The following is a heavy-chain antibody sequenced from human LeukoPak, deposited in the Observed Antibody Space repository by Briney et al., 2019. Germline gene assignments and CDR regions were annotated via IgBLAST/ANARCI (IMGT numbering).Heavy chain of an antibody. CDR3: ARASYDYGDYSHFDY. Sequence: SETLSLTCAVSGGSISSSNWWSWVRQPPGKRLEWIGEIYHSGSTNFNPSLRTRVTISVDKSKKHFSLKMTSVTAADTAVYYCARASYDYGDYSHFDYWGQGTLVTVSS. CDR2: IYHSGST. J-gene: IGHJ4*02. V-gene: IGHV4-4*02. D-gene: IGHD4-17*01. CDR1: GGSISSSNW.